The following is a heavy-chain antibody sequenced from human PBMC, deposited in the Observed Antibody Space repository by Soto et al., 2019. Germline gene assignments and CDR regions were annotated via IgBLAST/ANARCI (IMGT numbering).Heavy chain of an antibody. D-gene: IGHD2-2*01. Sequence: SGPTLVNPPQPLTLTCTFSGFSLSTSGVGVGWIRQPPGKALEWLALIYWDDDKRYSPSLKSRLTITKDTSKNQVVLKMNNKEPVDTATYYCAHTVGCSSTSCSYYYYYYMDVWGKGTTVTVSS. CDR1: GFSLSTSGVG. V-gene: IGHV2-5*02. CDR3: AHTVGCSSTSCSYYYYYYMDV. J-gene: IGHJ6*03. CDR2: IYWDDDK.